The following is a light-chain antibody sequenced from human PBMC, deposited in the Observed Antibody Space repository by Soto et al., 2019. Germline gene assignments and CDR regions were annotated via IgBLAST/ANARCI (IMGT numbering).Light chain of an antibody. CDR3: SSYTITHIPVI. CDR2: EVS. J-gene: IGLJ2*01. V-gene: IGLV2-14*01. CDR1: SNDIGGYNY. Sequence: QSALTQPASVSGSPGQSITISCTGTSNDIGGYNYVSWYQQHPGEAPELIIYEVSNRPSGVSNRFSGSKSDNTASLTITGLQAEDEASYYCSSYTITHIPVIFGGGTQLTVL.